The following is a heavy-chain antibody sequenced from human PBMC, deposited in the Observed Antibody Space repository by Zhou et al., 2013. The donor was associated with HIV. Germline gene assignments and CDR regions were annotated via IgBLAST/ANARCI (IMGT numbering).Heavy chain of an antibody. J-gene: IGHJ5*02. CDR3: ARGDTGWLDP. V-gene: IGHV1-69*05. CDR2: IIPIYGVP. Sequence: QVLLVQSGAEVKNPGSSVKVSCKTSGGTLASYAINWLRQAPGQGLEWMGGIIPIYGVPKYAQKFQGRLTVITDESTNTTFMELTGLRSDDTAIYFCARGDTGWLDPWGQGTLVTVSS. D-gene: IGHD4-17*01. CDR1: GGTLASYA.